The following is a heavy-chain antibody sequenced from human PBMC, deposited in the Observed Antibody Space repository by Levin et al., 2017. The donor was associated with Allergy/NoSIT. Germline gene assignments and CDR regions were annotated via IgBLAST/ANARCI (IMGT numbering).Heavy chain of an antibody. CDR2: IYFNGTT. CDR1: GDSVSRGTFY. J-gene: IGHJ6*02. V-gene: IGHV4-61*01. D-gene: IGHD1-7*01. Sequence: SQTLSLTCTVSGDSVSRGTFYWSWIRQPPGKGLEWIGNIYFNGTTNYNPSLKSRPTIALDTSKNQFSLQLTSTTAADTAVYYCATSSWNYAFIYYYGMGVWGQGTTVTVSS. CDR3: ATSSWNYAFIYYYGMGV.